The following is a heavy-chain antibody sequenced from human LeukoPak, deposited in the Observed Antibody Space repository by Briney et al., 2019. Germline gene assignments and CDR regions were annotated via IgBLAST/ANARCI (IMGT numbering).Heavy chain of an antibody. CDR1: GFTFSNAW. Sequence: GGTLRLACAASGFTFSNAWMSWVRQAPGKGLEWVGRIRSNSGGGTTDYAAPLKRKFTISRDDSKNTLYLQMNSLKTEDTAVYYCTTYIVVVPAAARWGQGTLVTVSS. J-gene: IGHJ4*02. CDR3: TTYIVVVPAAAR. D-gene: IGHD2-2*01. V-gene: IGHV3-15*01. CDR2: IRSNSGGGTT.